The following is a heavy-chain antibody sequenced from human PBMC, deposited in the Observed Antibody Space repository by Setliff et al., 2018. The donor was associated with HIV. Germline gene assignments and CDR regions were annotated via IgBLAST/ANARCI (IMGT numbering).Heavy chain of an antibody. V-gene: IGHV4-61*10. CDR2: IYYSGST. CDR3: ARGRPDDSVGFGY. CDR1: GGSISSGSYY. Sequence: TLSLTCTVSGGSISSGSYYWSWIRQPAGKGLEWIGYIYYSGSTNYNPSLKSRVTISVDTSKNQFSLKLTSVTAADTAVYYCARGRPDDSVGFGYWGQGTLVTVSS. J-gene: IGHJ4*02. D-gene: IGHD3-22*01.